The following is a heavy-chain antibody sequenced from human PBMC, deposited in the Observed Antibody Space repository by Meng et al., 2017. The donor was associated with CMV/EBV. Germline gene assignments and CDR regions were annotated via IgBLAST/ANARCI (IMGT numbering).Heavy chain of an antibody. CDR2: IYSGGST. CDR3: ASRSVRITIFGVAHDAFDI. Sequence: GGSLRPSCAASGFTVSSNYMSWVRQAPGKGLGGVSVIYSGGSTYYADSVKGRFTISRDNSKNTLYLHMNSLRAEDTAVYYCASRSVRITIFGVAHDAFDIWGQGTMVTVSS. CDR1: GFTVSSNY. D-gene: IGHD3-3*01. V-gene: IGHV3-66*02. J-gene: IGHJ3*02.